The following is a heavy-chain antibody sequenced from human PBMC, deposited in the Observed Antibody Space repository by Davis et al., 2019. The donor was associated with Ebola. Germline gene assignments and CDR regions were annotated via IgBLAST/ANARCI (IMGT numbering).Heavy chain of an antibody. V-gene: IGHV4-61*01. CDR3: ARFGDDFWSGYYMPYYYYGMDV. CDR1: GGSVSSGSYY. CDR2: INHSGST. D-gene: IGHD3-3*01. J-gene: IGHJ6*04. Sequence: SETLSLTCTVSGGSVSSGSYYWSWIRQPPGKGLEWIGEINHSGSTNYNPSLKSRVTISVDTSKNQFSLKLSSVTAADTAVYYCARFGDDFWSGYYMPYYYYGMDVWGKGTTVTVSS.